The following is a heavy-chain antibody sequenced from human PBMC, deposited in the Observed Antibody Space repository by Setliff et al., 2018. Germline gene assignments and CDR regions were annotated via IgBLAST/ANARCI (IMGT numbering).Heavy chain of an antibody. CDR1: GYTFTDYG. D-gene: IGHD2-15*01. Sequence: ASVKVSCKASGYTFTDYGITWVRQAPGQGLGWMGWISGYTGNTNYAHKLQGRVTLTTDTSTGTAYMELRSLGSDDTAVYYCSRLVRYCTRTSCQRLSGGEFWGQGTLVTVSS. J-gene: IGHJ4*02. CDR2: ISGYTGNT. V-gene: IGHV1-18*01. CDR3: SRLVRYCTRTSCQRLSGGEF.